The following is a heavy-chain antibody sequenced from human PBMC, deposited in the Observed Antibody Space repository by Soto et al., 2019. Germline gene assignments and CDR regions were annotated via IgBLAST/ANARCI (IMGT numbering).Heavy chain of an antibody. CDR3: AREAIVVPAVNDAFDI. CDR1: GYTFTSYA. D-gene: IGHD2-2*01. CDR2: INAGNGNT. V-gene: IGHV1-3*01. J-gene: IGHJ3*02. Sequence: GASVKVSCKASGYTFTSYAMHWVRQAPGQRLEWMGWINAGNGNTKYSQKFQGRVTITRDTSASTAYMELSSLRSEDTAVYYCAREAIVVPAVNDAFDIWGQGTRVTVSS.